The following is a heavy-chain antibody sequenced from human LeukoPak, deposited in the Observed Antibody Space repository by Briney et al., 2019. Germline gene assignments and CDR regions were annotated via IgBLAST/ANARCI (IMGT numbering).Heavy chain of an antibody. CDR2: ISGDGGST. V-gene: IGHV3-43*02. D-gene: IGHD3-22*01. CDR3: AKDQDSSGYLGFDY. Sequence: GGSLRLSCAASGFTFDDYAMHWVRQAPGKGLEWVSLISGDGGSTYYADSVKGRFTISRDNSKNSLYLQMNSLRTEDTALYYCAKDQDSSGYLGFDYWGQGTLVTVSS. J-gene: IGHJ4*02. CDR1: GFTFDDYA.